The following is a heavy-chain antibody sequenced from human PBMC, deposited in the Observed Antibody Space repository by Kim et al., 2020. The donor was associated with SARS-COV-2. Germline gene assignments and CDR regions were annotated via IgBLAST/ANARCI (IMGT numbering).Heavy chain of an antibody. D-gene: IGHD3-10*01. CDR2: ISYDGKTT. J-gene: IGHJ4*02. CDR1: GFTFSKYG. Sequence: GGSLRLSCAASGFTFSKYGMHWVRQAPGKGLEWVAVISYDGKTTSYADSVKGRFTISRDNSKNTLYLQMNSLRAEDTALYYCARDWGVLWFGGAGFPLDSWGQGTLVTVSS. V-gene: IGHV3-33*05. CDR3: ARDWGVLWFGGAGFPLDS.